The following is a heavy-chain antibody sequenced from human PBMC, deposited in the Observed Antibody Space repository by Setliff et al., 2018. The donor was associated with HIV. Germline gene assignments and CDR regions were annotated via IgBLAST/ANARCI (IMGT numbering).Heavy chain of an antibody. CDR3: ARGEPSILVVPAAFFDY. V-gene: IGHV3-48*03. J-gene: IGHJ4*02. CDR2: ISSSDGTI. Sequence: GGSLRLSCAASGLSFSSYEMNWVRQAPGKGLEWVSYISSSDGTIHYADSVKGRFTISRDNAKNSLYLQMNSLRAEDTAVYYCARGEPSILVVPAAFFDYWGQGTLVTVSS. CDR1: GLSFSSYE. D-gene: IGHD2-2*01.